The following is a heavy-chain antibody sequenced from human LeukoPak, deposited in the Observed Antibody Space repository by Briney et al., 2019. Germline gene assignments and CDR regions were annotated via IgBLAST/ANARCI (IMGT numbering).Heavy chain of an antibody. J-gene: IGHJ4*02. D-gene: IGHD2-2*01. CDR2: LSGSGGST. CDR1: GFTFSSYA. Sequence: GGSLRLSCAASGFTFSSYAMSWVRQAPGKGLEWVSGLSGSGGSTYYADSVKGRFTISRDNSKNTLYLQMNSLKAEDTAVYHCAKDPGTSSHIDYWGQGTLVTVSS. CDR3: AKDPGTSSHIDY. V-gene: IGHV3-23*01.